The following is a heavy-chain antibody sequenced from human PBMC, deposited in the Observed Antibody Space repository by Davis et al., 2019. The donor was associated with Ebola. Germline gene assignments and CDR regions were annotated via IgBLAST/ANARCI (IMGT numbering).Heavy chain of an antibody. CDR3: ARGLENHYDILTGYKPDY. CDR1: GFTFSEYY. Sequence: GESLKISCAASGFTFSEYYMSWIRQAPGEVLEWVSYISSSSSYTNYADSVKGRFTISRDNAKNSLYLQMNSLRAEDTAVYYCARGLENHYDILTGYKPDYWGQGTLVTVSS. J-gene: IGHJ4*02. V-gene: IGHV3-11*06. D-gene: IGHD3-9*01. CDR2: ISSSSSYT.